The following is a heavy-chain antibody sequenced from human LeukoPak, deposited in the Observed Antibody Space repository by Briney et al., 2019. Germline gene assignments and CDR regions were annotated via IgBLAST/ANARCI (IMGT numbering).Heavy chain of an antibody. CDR1: GFTFSSYS. J-gene: IGHJ4*02. CDR3: ARVRGATLSYHYFDY. D-gene: IGHD1-26*01. CDR2: IIGSGDLI. V-gene: IGHV3-48*02. Sequence: GGSLRLSCAASGFTFSSYSMNWVRQAPGKGLEWVSFIIGSGDLIYYADSVKGRFTISRDNAKNSLYLQTNSLRDEDTAVYYCARVRGATLSYHYFDYWGQGALVTVSS.